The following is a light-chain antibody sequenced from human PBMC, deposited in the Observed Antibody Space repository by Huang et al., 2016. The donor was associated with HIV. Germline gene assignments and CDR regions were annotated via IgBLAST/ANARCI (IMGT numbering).Light chain of an antibody. CDR2: GAS. CDR3: QQYNNWPPVT. V-gene: IGKV3-15*01. CDR1: ESVGRT. J-gene: IGKJ5*01. Sequence: ETVMTQSPATLSVSPGERVTLSCRASESVGRTLAWYQQKPGQVPRLLIYGASTRATGIPARYSGRGSGTEFTLTISSLQSEDFAVYYCQQYNNWPPVTFGQGTRLEIK.